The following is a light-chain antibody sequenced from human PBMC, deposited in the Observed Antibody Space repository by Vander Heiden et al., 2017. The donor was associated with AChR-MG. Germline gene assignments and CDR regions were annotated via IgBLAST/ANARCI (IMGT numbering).Light chain of an antibody. Sequence: QSALTQPASVSGSPGQSITISCTGPSSDVGGYNYVFWYQQHPGKAPKLMIYDVSNRPSGVSNRFSGSKSGNTASLTISGLQAEDEADYYCISYTSSSNWVFGGGTKLTVL. CDR3: ISYTSSSNWV. V-gene: IGLV2-14*03. J-gene: IGLJ3*02. CDR1: SSDVGGYNY. CDR2: DVS.